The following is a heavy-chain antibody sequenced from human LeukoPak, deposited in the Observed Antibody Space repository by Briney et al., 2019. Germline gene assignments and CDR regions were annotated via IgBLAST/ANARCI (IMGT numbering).Heavy chain of an antibody. Sequence: PSETLSLTCTVSGGTISSYCWSWVRQPPGKGLEWMGYIYYSGSTNYNPSLKSGGTILVDTSKNKCSLRRSSVTAADTAVYYCARTGLRYFVPAFDYWGQGPLVTVSS. CDR2: IYYSGST. J-gene: IGHJ4*02. V-gene: IGHV4-59*01. CDR3: ARTGLRYFVPAFDY. CDR1: GGTISSYC. D-gene: IGHD3-9*01.